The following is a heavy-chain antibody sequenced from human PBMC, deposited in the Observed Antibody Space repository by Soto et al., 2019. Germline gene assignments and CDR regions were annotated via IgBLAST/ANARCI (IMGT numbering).Heavy chain of an antibody. CDR3: AKRNWNCSSTSCFVLGAFDI. V-gene: IGHV3-23*01. CDR1: GFTFSIYA. D-gene: IGHD2-2*01. CDR2: ISSSGGTT. J-gene: IGHJ3*02. Sequence: GGSLRLSCAASGFTFSIYAMSWVRQAPGKGLEWVSGISSSGGTTYSADSVKGRFTISRDNSKNTLYLQINSLRAEDTAVYFCAKRNWNCSSTSCFVLGAFDIWGQGTMVTVSS.